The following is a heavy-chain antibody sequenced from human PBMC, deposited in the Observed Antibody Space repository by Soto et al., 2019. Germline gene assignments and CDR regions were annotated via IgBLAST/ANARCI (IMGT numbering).Heavy chain of an antibody. CDR2: ISGSGGST. J-gene: IGHJ6*02. D-gene: IGHD2-15*01. CDR3: ARVDTPTVRVGMDV. CDR1: GFTFSSYA. V-gene: IGHV3-23*01. Sequence: PGGSLRLSCAASGFTFSSYAMSWVRQAPGKGLEWVSTISGSGGSTYYADSVKGRFTISRDNSKNTLYLQMSSLRVEDTAVYHCARVDTPTVRVGMDVWGQGTTVTVSS.